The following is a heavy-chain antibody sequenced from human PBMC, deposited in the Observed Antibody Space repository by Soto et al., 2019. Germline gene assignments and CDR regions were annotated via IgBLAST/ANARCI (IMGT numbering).Heavy chain of an antibody. Sequence: QVQLQESGPGLVKPSGTLSLTCAVSGGSISSNNWWSWVRQPPGKGLEGIGEIYHSGSTNYNPSLESRVTILVDKSKNKFSLNLSSVTAADTAVYYCARRTDYYASSGTFDYWGQGTLVTVSS. V-gene: IGHV4-4*02. CDR1: GGSISSNNW. CDR3: ARRTDYYASSGTFDY. CDR2: IYHSGST. J-gene: IGHJ4*02. D-gene: IGHD3-22*01.